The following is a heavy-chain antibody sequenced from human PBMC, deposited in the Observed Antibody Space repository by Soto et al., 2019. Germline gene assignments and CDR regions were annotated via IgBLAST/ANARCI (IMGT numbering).Heavy chain of an antibody. Sequence: SETLSLTCTVSGGSISSGGYYWSWIRQHPGKGLEWIGYIYYSGSTYYNPSLKSRVTISVDTSKNQFSLKLSSVTAADTAVYYCASGYCSSTSCYFLYYWGQGTLVTVS. D-gene: IGHD2-2*01. V-gene: IGHV4-31*03. CDR3: ASGYCSSTSCYFLYY. J-gene: IGHJ4*02. CDR1: GGSISSGGYY. CDR2: IYYSGST.